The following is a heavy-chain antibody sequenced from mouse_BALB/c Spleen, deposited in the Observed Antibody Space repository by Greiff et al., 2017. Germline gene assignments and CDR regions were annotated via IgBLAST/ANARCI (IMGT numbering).Heavy chain of an antibody. CDR3: ASGNWDGWFAY. J-gene: IGHJ3*01. D-gene: IGHD4-1*01. Sequence: EVKLMESGGGLVQPGGSRKLSCAASGFTFSSFGMHWVRQAPEKGLEWVAYISSGSSTIYYADTVKGRFTISRDNPKNTLFLQMTSLRSEDTAMYYCASGNWDGWFAYWGQGTLVTVSA. V-gene: IGHV5-17*02. CDR2: ISSGSSTI. CDR1: GFTFSSFG.